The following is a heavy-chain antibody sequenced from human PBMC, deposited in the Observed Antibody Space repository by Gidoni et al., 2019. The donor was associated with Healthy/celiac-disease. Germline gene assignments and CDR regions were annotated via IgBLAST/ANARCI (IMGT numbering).Heavy chain of an antibody. J-gene: IGHJ6*02. CDR2: FNSNSGGT. Sequence: QVQLVQSGAEVKKPGASVKVSCKVSGYTVTGYYMHWVRQAPGQWLEWMGWFNSNSGGTNDAQKCQGRVTMTRDTSISTAYMELSRLSSDDTTVYYCAGGVYYYGSGSLGGHYGLDVWGQGTTVTVSS. CDR1: GYTVTGYY. D-gene: IGHD3-10*01. V-gene: IGHV1-2*02. CDR3: AGGVYYYGSGSLGGHYGLDV.